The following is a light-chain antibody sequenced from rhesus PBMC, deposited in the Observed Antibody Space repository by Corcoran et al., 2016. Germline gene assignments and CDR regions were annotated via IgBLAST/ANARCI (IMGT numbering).Light chain of an antibody. CDR2: KAS. CDR3: QQYLIAPPT. V-gene: IGKV1-21*01. J-gene: IGKJ1*01. CDR1: QDISSW. Sequence: DIQMTQSPSSLSASVGDRVTITCRASQDISSWLAWYQQKQGRAPKLLIYKASSLHGGVPSRFSGSGSGTDFTLTSSSLQPVDFGDYYCQQYLIAPPTFGQGTKVDIK.